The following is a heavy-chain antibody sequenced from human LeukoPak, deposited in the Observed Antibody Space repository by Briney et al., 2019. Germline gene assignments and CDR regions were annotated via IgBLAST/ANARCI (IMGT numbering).Heavy chain of an antibody. Sequence: GGSLRLSCAASGFTFSIYAMSWVRQAPGKGLQWVSAIGGSGGSTYYADSVKGRFTIFRDNPKNTLYLQVNSLRAEDTAVYYCAKSEDFPVSYYYYGMDVWGQGTTVTVSS. CDR3: AKSEDFPVSYYYYGMDV. D-gene: IGHD3-3*01. V-gene: IGHV3-23*01. CDR2: IGGSGGST. J-gene: IGHJ6*02. CDR1: GFTFSIYA.